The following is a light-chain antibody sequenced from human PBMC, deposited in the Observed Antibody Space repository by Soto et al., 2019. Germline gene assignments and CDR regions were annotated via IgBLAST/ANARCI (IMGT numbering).Light chain of an antibody. Sequence: QSVLTQPPSASGTPGQTISISCSGSTSNIGSSTVNWYQQVPGMAPTLLIYNNNQRPSGVPDRFSGSKSGTSASLAISGLQSEDQADYHCASWDESLSGWLFGGGTKVTV. CDR3: ASWDESLSGWL. CDR1: TSNIGSST. V-gene: IGLV1-44*01. CDR2: NNN. J-gene: IGLJ3*02.